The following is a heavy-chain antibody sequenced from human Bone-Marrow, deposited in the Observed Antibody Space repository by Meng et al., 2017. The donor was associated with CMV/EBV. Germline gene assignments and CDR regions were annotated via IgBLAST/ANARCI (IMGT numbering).Heavy chain of an antibody. V-gene: IGHV3-74*01. CDR3: AGTIAARRGWFDP. Sequence: GGSLRLSCAASGFTFSSYWMHWVRQAPGKGLVWVSRINSDGSSTSYADSVKGRFTISRDNAKNTLYLQMNSLRAEDTAVYYCAGTIAARRGWFDPWGQGTLVTVSS. J-gene: IGHJ5*02. D-gene: IGHD6-6*01. CDR1: GFTFSSYW. CDR2: INSDGSST.